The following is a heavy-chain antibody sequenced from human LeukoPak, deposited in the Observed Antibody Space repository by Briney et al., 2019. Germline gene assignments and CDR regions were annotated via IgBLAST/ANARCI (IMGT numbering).Heavy chain of an antibody. J-gene: IGHJ4*02. V-gene: IGHV3-7*05. CDR1: GFTFGSYE. D-gene: IGHD3-22*01. CDR3: VRERTNYYDSSGYY. CDR2: IKQDGSEK. Sequence: GGSLRLSCAASGFTFGSYEMSWVRQAPGKGLEWVASIKQDGSEKYYVDSVKGRFTISRDNAKNSLYLEMNSLRAEDTAVYYCVRERTNYYDSSGYYWGQGTLVTVSS.